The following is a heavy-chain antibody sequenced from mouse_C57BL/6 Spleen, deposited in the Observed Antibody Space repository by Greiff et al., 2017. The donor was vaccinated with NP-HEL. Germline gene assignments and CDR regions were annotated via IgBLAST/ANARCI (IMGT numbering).Heavy chain of an antibody. Sequence: VQLQQSGPELVKPGASVKISCKASGYAFSSSWMNWVKQRPGKGLEWIGRIYPGDGDTNYNGKFKGKATLTADKSSSTAYMQLSSLTSEDSAVYFCARRDSSGYHDDWGQGTTLTVSS. J-gene: IGHJ2*01. D-gene: IGHD3-2*02. CDR3: ARRDSSGYHDD. CDR1: GYAFSSSW. V-gene: IGHV1-82*01. CDR2: IYPGDGDT.